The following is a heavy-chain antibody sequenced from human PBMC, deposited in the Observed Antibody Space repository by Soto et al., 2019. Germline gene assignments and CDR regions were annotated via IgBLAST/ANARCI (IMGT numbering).Heavy chain of an antibody. V-gene: IGHV3-21*01. CDR1: GFTFSSYS. D-gene: IGHD1-7*01. J-gene: IGHJ6*02. CDR3: ARVLNWNYISYYYGMDV. Sequence: GGSLRLSCAASGFTFSSYSMNWVRQAPGKGLEWVSSISSSSSYIYYADSVKGRFTISRDNAKNSLYLQMNSLRAEDTAVYYCARVLNWNYISYYYGMDVWGQGTTVTVSS. CDR2: ISSSSSYI.